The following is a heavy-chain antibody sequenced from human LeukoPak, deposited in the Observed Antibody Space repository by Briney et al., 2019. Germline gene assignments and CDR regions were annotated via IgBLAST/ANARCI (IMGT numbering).Heavy chain of an antibody. J-gene: IGHJ4*02. CDR1: GFSFGSYT. CDR2: MDEYGSEI. D-gene: IGHD2-15*01. Sequence: GGSLRLSCAASGFSFGSYTMSWVRQAPGKGLEWVTYMDEYGSEIFYMDSVRGRFTISRDNAKSSLFLQMNSLRAEDTGVSYCARPRGCGSSKCNNFDYWGQGTLVTVSS. V-gene: IGHV3-7*03. CDR3: ARPRGCGSSKCNNFDY.